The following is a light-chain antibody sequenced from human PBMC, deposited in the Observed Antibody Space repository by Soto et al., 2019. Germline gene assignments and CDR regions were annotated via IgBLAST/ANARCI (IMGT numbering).Light chain of an antibody. CDR1: ARDIGYYNY. J-gene: IGLJ2*01. CDR3: DSYVAMSTGA. Sequence: QSALTQPRSVSGSPGQSVTISCTGTARDIGYYNYVSWYQQFPGKAPQLIIYDVTERPSGVPDRFSGSKSGNTASLTISGLQVEDEAEYHCDSYVAMSTGAFGGGTQLTVL. CDR2: DVT. V-gene: IGLV2-11*01.